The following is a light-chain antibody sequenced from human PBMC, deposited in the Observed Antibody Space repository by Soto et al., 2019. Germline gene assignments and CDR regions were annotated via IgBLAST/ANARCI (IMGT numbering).Light chain of an antibody. V-gene: IGKV3-20*01. CDR3: QQYCSSPPYN. Sequence: EIVLAQSPGTLSLSPGERATLSCRASQSIRTNYLAWYQQKPGQAPRLLIYGASIRAPGIPDRFSSSGSGTAFTLTISRLEPEDFAVYYCQQYCSSPPYNFGQGTNLEIK. J-gene: IGKJ2*01. CDR1: QSIRTNY. CDR2: GAS.